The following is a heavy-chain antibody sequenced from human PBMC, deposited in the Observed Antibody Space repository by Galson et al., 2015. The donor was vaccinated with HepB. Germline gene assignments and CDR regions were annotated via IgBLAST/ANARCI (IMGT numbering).Heavy chain of an antibody. Sequence: SLRLSCAASGFTFRSYGMHWVRQAPGKGLEWVAFIRYDGSNKYYADSVKGRFTISRDNSKNTLYLQMNSLRAEDTAVYYCAKDTAMVPGARYFDYWGQGTLVTVSS. CDR3: AKDTAMVPGARYFDY. D-gene: IGHD5-18*01. CDR1: GFTFRSYG. J-gene: IGHJ4*02. V-gene: IGHV3-30*02. CDR2: IRYDGSNK.